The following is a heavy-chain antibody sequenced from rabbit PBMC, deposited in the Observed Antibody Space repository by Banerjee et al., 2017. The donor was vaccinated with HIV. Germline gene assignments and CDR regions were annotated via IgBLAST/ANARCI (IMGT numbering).Heavy chain of an antibody. Sequence: QSLEESGGDLVKPGASLTLTCKASGFTLSSSYWIYWVRQAPGKGLEWIGCINTGDGSTYYASWAKGRFTISKTSSATVTLQMTSLTAADTATYFCARGWITMTMNLGGPGTLVTVS. CDR2: INTGDGST. CDR1: GFTLSSSYW. CDR3: ARGWITMTMNL. V-gene: IGHV1S40*01. J-gene: IGHJ4*01. D-gene: IGHD2-1*01.